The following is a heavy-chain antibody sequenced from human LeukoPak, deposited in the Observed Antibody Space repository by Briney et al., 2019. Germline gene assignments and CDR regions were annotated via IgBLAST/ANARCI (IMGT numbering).Heavy chain of an antibody. CDR1: GGSISSYY. V-gene: IGHV4-59*01. Sequence: SETLSLTCTVSGGSISSYYWSWIRQPPGKGLEWIGYIYYSGSTNYNPSLKSRVTISVDTSKNQFSLKLSSVTAADTAVYYCARAPSSGWRYYFDYWGQGTLDTVSS. J-gene: IGHJ4*02. CDR2: IYYSGST. D-gene: IGHD6-19*01. CDR3: ARAPSSGWRYYFDY.